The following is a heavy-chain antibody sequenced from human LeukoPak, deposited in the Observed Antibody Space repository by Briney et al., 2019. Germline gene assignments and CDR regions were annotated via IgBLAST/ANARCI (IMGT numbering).Heavy chain of an antibody. V-gene: IGHV4-61*02. Sequence: KSSETLSLTCTVSGGSISSGGYYWSWIRQPAGKGLEWIGRIYTSGSTNYNPSLKSRVTISVDTSKNQFSLKLSSVTAADTAVYYCAREPRMTTVTEFDYWGQGTLVTVSS. CDR2: IYTSGST. D-gene: IGHD4-11*01. CDR3: AREPRMTTVTEFDY. J-gene: IGHJ4*02. CDR1: GGSISSGGYY.